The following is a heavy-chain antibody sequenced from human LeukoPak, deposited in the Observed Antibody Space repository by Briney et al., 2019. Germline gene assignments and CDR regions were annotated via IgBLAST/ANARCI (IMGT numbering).Heavy chain of an antibody. CDR1: GFTFSSYS. CDR2: IKQDGSEK. D-gene: IGHD6-19*01. CDR3: ARDRSDSSGWGRYYFDY. V-gene: IGHV3-7*01. Sequence: GGSLRLSCAASGFTFSSYSMNWVRQAPGKGLEWVANIKQDGSEKHYVDSVKGRFTISRDNAKNSLYLQMNSLRAEDTAVYYCARDRSDSSGWGRYYFDYWGQGTLVTVSS. J-gene: IGHJ4*02.